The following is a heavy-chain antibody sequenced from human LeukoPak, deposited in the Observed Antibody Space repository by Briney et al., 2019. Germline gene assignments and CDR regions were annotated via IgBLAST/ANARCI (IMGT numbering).Heavy chain of an antibody. V-gene: IGHV1-18*01. D-gene: IGHD4-17*01. J-gene: IGHJ3*02. CDR2: ISAYNGNT. CDR1: GYTFTSYG. Sequence: GASVKVSCKASGYTFTSYGISWARQAPGQGLEWMGWISAYNGNTNYAQKLQGRVTMTTDTSTSTAYMELRSLRSDDTAVYYCARDREYGDYLDAFDIWGQGTMVTVSS. CDR3: ARDREYGDYLDAFDI.